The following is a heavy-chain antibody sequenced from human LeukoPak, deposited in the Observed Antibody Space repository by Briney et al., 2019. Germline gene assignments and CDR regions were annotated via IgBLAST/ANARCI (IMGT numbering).Heavy chain of an antibody. V-gene: IGHV3-30*18. CDR2: ISYDGSNK. Sequence: GGSLRLSCAASGFTFSSYGMHWVRQAPGKGLEWVAVISYDGSNKYYADSVKGRFTISRDNSKNTLYLQMNSLRAEDTAVFYCAKTTHCSGGSCPYQYYYGMDVWGQGTTVTVSS. CDR1: GFTFSSYG. J-gene: IGHJ6*02. CDR3: AKTTHCSGGSCPYQYYYGMDV. D-gene: IGHD2-15*01.